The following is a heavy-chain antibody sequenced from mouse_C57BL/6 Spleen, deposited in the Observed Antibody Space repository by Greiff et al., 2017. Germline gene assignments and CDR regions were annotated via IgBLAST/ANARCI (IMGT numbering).Heavy chain of an antibody. CDR3: ARKGSSGYYFDY. J-gene: IGHJ2*01. D-gene: IGHD3-2*02. V-gene: IGHV5-12*01. CDR2: ISNGGGST. CDR1: GFTFSDYY. Sequence: EVNVVESGGGLVQPGGSLKLSCAASGFTFSDYYMYWVRQTPEKRLEWVAYISNGGGSTYYPDTVKGRFTISRDNAKNTLYLQMSRLKSEDTAMYYCARKGSSGYYFDYRRQGTTPPVSS.